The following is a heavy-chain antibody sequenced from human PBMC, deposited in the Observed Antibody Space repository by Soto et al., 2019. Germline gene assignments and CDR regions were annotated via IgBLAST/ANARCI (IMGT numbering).Heavy chain of an antibody. J-gene: IGHJ4*02. CDR1: GFTFSTFA. CDR3: AKEDKSPEY. CDR2: ISGSGGTT. Sequence: PGGSLRLSCAASGFTFSTFAMSWVRQAPGKGLEWVSAISGSGGTTYYADSVKGRFTISRDNSKNTLYLQMNSLRAEDTAVYCCAKEDKSPEYWGQGTLVTVSS. V-gene: IGHV3-23*01.